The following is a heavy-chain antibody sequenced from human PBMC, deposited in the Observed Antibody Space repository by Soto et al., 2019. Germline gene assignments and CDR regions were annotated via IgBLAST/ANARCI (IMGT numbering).Heavy chain of an antibody. Sequence: SETLXLTCAVYGGSFSGYYWSWIRQPPGKGLEWIGEIHHSGSTNYNPSLKSRVTISVDTSKNQFSLKLSSVTAADTAVYYCARGDILTGYSYWGQGTLVTVSS. J-gene: IGHJ4*02. CDR3: ARGDILTGYSY. V-gene: IGHV4-34*01. D-gene: IGHD3-9*01. CDR2: IHHSGST. CDR1: GGSFSGYY.